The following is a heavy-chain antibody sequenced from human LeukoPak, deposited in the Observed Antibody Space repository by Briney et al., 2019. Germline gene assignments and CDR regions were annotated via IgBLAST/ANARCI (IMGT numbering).Heavy chain of an antibody. V-gene: IGHV4-4*02. J-gene: IGHJ4*02. CDR1: GSSISSSNW. Sequence: SGIRFFTCAACGSSISSSNWWSWVRQAPGKGLEWIGDIYHSGSTNYNPSLKRRVTISVDKSKNQFSLKLSSVTAADTAVYYCARDLDTAMAPGYFDYWGQGTLVTVSS. D-gene: IGHD5-18*01. CDR2: IYHSGST. CDR3: ARDLDTAMAPGYFDY.